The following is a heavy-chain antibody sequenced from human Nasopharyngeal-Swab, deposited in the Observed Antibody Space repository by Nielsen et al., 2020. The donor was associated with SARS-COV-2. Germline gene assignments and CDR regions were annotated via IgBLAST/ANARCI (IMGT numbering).Heavy chain of an antibody. V-gene: IGHV1-18*04. CDR1: GYIFTSYG. CDR2: ISAYNGNT. Sequence: ASAKVSCKASGYIFTSYGISWLRQAPGQGLEWMGWISAYNGNTNYAQKLQGRVTMTTDTSTSTAYMELRSLRSDDTAVYYCARDRRITIFGVVSTEYFQHWGQGTLVTVSS. J-gene: IGHJ1*01. D-gene: IGHD3-3*01. CDR3: ARDRRITIFGVVSTEYFQH.